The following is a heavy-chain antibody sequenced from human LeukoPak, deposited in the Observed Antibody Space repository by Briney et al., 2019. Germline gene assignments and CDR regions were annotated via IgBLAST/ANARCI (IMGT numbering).Heavy chain of an antibody. D-gene: IGHD3-16*01. J-gene: IGHJ4*02. CDR1: GFTFSSYA. V-gene: IGHV3-23*01. Sequence: GGSLRLSCAASGFTFSSYAMSWVRQAPGKGLEWVSAISGGGGTTYYADSVKGRFTISRDNSKNTLYLQMNSLRAEDTAVYYCAKIMSREYYFDYWGQGTLVTVSS. CDR2: ISGGGGTT. CDR3: AKIMSREYYFDY.